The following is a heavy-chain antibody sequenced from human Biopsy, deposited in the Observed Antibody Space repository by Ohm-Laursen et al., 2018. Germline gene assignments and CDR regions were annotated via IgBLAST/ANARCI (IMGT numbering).Heavy chain of an antibody. D-gene: IGHD6-19*01. CDR2: IAYDGSNK. V-gene: IGHV3-30*18. CDR3: AKDGGQWLGGAFDI. J-gene: IGHJ3*02. CDR1: GFGMSA. Sequence: SLRLSCTASGFGMSAMHWVRQPPGKGLEWLAGIAYDGSNKYYAESVKGRFTISRDRSRDTVHLQMNSLRYEDTVLYYCAKDGGQWLGGAFDIWGHGTMVSVSS.